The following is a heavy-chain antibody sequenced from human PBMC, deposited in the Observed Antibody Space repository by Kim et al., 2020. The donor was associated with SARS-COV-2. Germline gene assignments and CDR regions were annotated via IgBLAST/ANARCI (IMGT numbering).Heavy chain of an antibody. Sequence: GGSLRLSCAASGLRFVDSAMNWVRQAPGKGLEWVAVISYDGRNKEYADSVKGRFSISRDNSKSTLSLQMNSLRVEDTAVYYCARGNYDGSLSLSDYYKGMDVWGQGTTVTVSS. D-gene: IGHD4-4*01. J-gene: IGHJ6*02. CDR2: ISYDGRNK. CDR3: ARGNYDGSLSLSDYYKGMDV. V-gene: IGHV3-30-3*01. CDR1: GLRFVDSA.